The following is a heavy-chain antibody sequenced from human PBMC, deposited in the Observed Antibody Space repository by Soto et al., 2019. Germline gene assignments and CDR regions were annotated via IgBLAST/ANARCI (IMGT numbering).Heavy chain of an antibody. Sequence: AMNISCKGAGYSFVSYCSGLRRQMRRKRLWWGGSIYPVDSDTTYSPSIQGHATISADKSSTTVYQQCNTRKASDTAMYYGAKTDGYGVEYWGQGTQVTVSS. CDR3: AKTDGYGVEY. V-gene: IGHV5-51*01. CDR1: GYSFVSYC. CDR2: IYPVDSDT. J-gene: IGHJ4*02. D-gene: IGHD5-12*01.